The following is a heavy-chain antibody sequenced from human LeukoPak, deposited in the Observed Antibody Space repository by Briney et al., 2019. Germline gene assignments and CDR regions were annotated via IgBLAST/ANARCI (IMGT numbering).Heavy chain of an antibody. CDR2: INHSGST. Sequence: PSETLSLTRAVYGGSFSGYYWSWIRQPPGKGLEWIGEINHSGSTNYNPSLKSRVTISVDTSKNQFSLKLSSVTAADTAVYYCARIRYDSSGYLYYYYYGMDVWGQGTTVTVSS. CDR3: ARIRYDSSGYLYYYYYGMDV. CDR1: GGSFSGYY. V-gene: IGHV4-34*01. J-gene: IGHJ6*02. D-gene: IGHD3-22*01.